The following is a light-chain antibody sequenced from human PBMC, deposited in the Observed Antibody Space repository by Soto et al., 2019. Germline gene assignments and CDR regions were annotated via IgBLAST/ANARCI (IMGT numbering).Light chain of an antibody. CDR2: AAS. J-gene: IGKJ4*01. CDR1: QGIRND. V-gene: IGKV1-17*01. CDR3: LQHNSYPLT. Sequence: DIQMTQSPSSLSASVGDRVTITCRASQGIRNDLGWYQQKPGKAPKRLIYAASSLESGVQSRFSCSRSGTEFAHTSSVLQPEDFETYYCLQHNSYPLTFGGGTKVEIK.